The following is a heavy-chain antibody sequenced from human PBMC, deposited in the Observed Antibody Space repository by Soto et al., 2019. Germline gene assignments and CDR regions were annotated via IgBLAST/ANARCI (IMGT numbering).Heavy chain of an antibody. CDR3: ARVPGFATPIYGTDV. V-gene: IGHV3-48*03. Sequence: PGGSLRLSCAASGFTFSSYEMNWVRQAPGKGLERVSYISSSGSTIYYADSVKGRFTISRDNAKNSLYLQMNSLRAEDTAVYYCARVPGFATPIYGTDVWGPGTKVTVSS. J-gene: IGHJ6*02. CDR1: GFTFSSYE. CDR2: ISSSGSTI.